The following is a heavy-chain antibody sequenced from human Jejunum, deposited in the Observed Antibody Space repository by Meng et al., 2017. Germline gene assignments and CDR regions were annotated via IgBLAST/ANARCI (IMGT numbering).Heavy chain of an antibody. CDR3: ARAVSDNYGNFDY. V-gene: IGHV3-74*01. CDR1: GFTFSSYW. D-gene: IGHD5-18*01. Sequence: GESLKISCAASGFTFSSYWMHWVRQAPGKGLVWVSRINGHGSSTSYADSVKGRFTISRDNAKNTLYLQMNSLRAEDTAVYYCARAVSDNYGNFDYWGQGTLVTVSS. J-gene: IGHJ4*02. CDR2: INGHGSST.